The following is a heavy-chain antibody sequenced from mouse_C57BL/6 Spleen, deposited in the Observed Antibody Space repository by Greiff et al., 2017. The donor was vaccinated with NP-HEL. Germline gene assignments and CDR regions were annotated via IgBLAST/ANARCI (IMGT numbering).Heavy chain of an antibody. CDR3: ARVPTVVARSYWYFDV. J-gene: IGHJ1*03. CDR2: INPSTGGS. Sequence: VQLKESGPELVKPGASVKISCKASGYSFTGYYMNWVKQSPEKSLEWIGEINPSTGGSTYNQKFKAKATLTVDKSSSTAYMQLKSLTSEDSAVYYCARVPTVVARSYWYFDVWGTGTTVTVSS. D-gene: IGHD1-1*01. CDR1: GYSFTGYY. V-gene: IGHV1-42*01.